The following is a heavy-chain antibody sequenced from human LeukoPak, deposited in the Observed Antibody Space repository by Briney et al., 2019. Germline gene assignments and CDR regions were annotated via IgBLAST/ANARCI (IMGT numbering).Heavy chain of an antibody. CDR1: GFTFSSYG. J-gene: IGHJ6*04. CDR2: ISYDGSNK. D-gene: IGHD3-10*01. Sequence: GGSLRLSCAASGFTFSSYGMHWVRQAPGKGLEWVAVISYDGSNKYYADSVKGRFTISRDNSKNTLYLQMNSLRAEDTAVYYCAKDDYYGSGSYYYYYYGMDVWGKGTTVTASS. V-gene: IGHV3-30*18. CDR3: AKDDYYGSGSYYYYYYGMDV.